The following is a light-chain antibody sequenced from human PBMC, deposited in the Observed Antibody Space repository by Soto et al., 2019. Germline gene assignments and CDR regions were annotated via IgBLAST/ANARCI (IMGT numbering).Light chain of an antibody. J-gene: IGLJ2*01. CDR3: QSYDASNFWV. CDR1: SGSIADNY. V-gene: IGLV6-57*01. Sequence: NFMLTQPHSVSESPGKTVTISCTRSSGSIADNYVQWYQQRPGSSPTTVIYKDNQRPSRVPDRFSGSIDSSSNSASLTISGLKTEDEADYYCQSYDASNFWVFGGGTKLTVL. CDR2: KDN.